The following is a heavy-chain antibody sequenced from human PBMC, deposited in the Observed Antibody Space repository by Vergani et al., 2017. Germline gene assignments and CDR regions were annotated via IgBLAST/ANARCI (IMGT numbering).Heavy chain of an antibody. Sequence: EVQLVESGGGLVQPGGSLRPSCAASGFTFSSYEMNWVRQAPGKGLEWVSYISSSGSTIYYADSVKGRFTISRDNAKNSLYLQMNSMGAEDTAVYYCARVEQLGGADAFEIWGQGTMVTVSS. CDR3: ARVEQLGGADAFEI. CDR1: GFTFSSYE. V-gene: IGHV3-48*03. CDR2: ISSSGSTI. J-gene: IGHJ3*02. D-gene: IGHD6-6*01.